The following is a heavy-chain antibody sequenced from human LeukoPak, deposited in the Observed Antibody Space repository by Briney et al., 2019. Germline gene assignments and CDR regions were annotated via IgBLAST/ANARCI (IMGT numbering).Heavy chain of an antibody. V-gene: IGHV3-21*01. CDR1: GLTFSSSD. Sequence: AGGSLRLSCAASGLTFSSSDMDWVRQAPGKGLEWVASISSSSSLIYYTDSVKGRFTISRDNAKNSLYLQMNSLRAEDTAVYFCAKEGRSTTPGYWGQGTLVTVSS. CDR3: AKEGRSTTPGY. J-gene: IGHJ4*02. CDR2: ISSSSSLI. D-gene: IGHD6-13*01.